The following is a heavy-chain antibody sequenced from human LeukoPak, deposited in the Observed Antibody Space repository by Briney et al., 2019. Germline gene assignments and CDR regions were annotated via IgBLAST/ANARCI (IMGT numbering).Heavy chain of an antibody. CDR2: IYYSGST. V-gene: IGHV4-39*07. D-gene: IGHD6-6*01. CDR3: ARQIPARAIYNWFDP. Sequence: SETLSLTCTVSGGSISSSSYYWGWIRQPPGKGLEWIGSIYYSGSTYYNPSLKSRVTISVDTSKNQFSLKLTSVTAADTAVYYCARQIPARAIYNWFDPWGQGTLVTVSS. CDR1: GGSISSSSYY. J-gene: IGHJ5*02.